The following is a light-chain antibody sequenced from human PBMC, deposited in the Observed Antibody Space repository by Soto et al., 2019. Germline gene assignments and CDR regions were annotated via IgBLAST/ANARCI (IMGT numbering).Light chain of an antibody. CDR2: LAS. Sequence: DIQMTQSPSSLSASVGDTVTITCRASQHITNDCAWYQQKAGRAPKCLILLASSLQTGVPSRFSGSGSGTEFTLTSSSLQPEDFATYYFLHHIGYPPVFGQGTKVEIK. CDR1: QHITND. CDR3: LHHIGYPPV. J-gene: IGKJ2*01. V-gene: IGKV1-17*01.